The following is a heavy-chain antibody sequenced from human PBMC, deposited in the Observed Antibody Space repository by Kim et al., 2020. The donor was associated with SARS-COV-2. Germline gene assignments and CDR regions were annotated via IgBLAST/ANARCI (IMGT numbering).Heavy chain of an antibody. CDR1: GGSFSGYY. Sequence: SETLSLTCAVYGGSFSGYYWSWIRQPPGKGLEWIGEINHSGSTNYNPSLKSRVTISVDTSKNQFSLKLSSVTAADTAVYYCARGGGLADFRHWGQGYLVT. CDR2: INHSGST. J-gene: IGHJ1*01. V-gene: IGHV4-34*01. D-gene: IGHD3-16*01. CDR3: ARGGGLADFRH.